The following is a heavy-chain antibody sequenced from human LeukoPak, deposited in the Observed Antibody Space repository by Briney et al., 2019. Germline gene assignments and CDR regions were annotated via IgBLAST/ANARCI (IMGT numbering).Heavy chain of an antibody. D-gene: IGHD3-10*01. CDR1: GGSISSSSYY. Sequence: SETLSLTCTVSGGSISSSSYYWSWTRQPAGKGLEWIGRIYASGSTNYNPSLKSRVTMSVDTSKNHFSLKLNSVTAADTAVYYCASSTLWFGELFPPYYYYYYMDVWGKGTTVTISS. CDR3: ASSTLWFGELFPPYYYYYYMDV. CDR2: IYASGST. V-gene: IGHV4-61*02. J-gene: IGHJ6*03.